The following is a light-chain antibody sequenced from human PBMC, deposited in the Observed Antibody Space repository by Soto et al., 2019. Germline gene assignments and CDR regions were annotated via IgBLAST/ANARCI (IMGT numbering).Light chain of an antibody. J-gene: IGLJ3*02. CDR1: SSDIGGYNY. CDR3: SAYTSSYTRV. V-gene: IGLV2-14*01. Sequence: QSALTQPASVSGSPGQSITISCTGTSSDIGGYNYVSWYQQHPGKAPKLMIYEVSNRPSGVSIRFSGSKSGNTASLTISGLQAEDAAYYYCSAYTSSYTRVFGGGTKLTVL. CDR2: EVS.